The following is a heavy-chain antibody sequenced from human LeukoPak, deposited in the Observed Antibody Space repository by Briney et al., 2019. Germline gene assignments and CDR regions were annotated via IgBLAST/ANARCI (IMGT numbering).Heavy chain of an antibody. V-gene: IGHV3-21*01. Sequence: PGGSLRLSCAASGFTFSSYSMNWVRQAPGKGLEWVSSISSSSSYVYYADSVKGRFTISRDNAKNSLYLQMNSLRAEDTAVYYCARRPSYSGSRHPPPPTKIGVWYYFDYWGQGTLVTVSS. CDR1: GFTFSSYS. CDR3: ARRPSYSGSRHPPPPTKIGVWYYFDY. CDR2: ISSSSSYV. D-gene: IGHD1-26*01. J-gene: IGHJ4*02.